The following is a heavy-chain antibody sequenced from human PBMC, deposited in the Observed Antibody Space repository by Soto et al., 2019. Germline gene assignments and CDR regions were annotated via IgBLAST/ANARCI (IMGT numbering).Heavy chain of an antibody. J-gene: IGHJ6*02. CDR2: ISYDGSNK. D-gene: IGHD3-3*01. Sequence: GGSLRLSCAASGFTFSSYGMHWVRQAPGKGLEWVAVISYDGSNKYYADSVKGRFTISRDNSKNTLYLQMNSLRAEDTAVYYCANSGYYDFWSGYYTRDYYYGMDVWGQVTTFTVS. CDR1: GFTFSSYG. V-gene: IGHV3-30*18. CDR3: ANSGYYDFWSGYYTRDYYYGMDV.